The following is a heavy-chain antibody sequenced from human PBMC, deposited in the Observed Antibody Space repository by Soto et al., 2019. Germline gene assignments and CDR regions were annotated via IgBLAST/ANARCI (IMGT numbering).Heavy chain of an antibody. D-gene: IGHD2-15*01. CDR2: IITIFGTA. CDR1: GGTFSSYA. V-gene: IGHV1-69*06. CDR3: ARSRNIAVADSFDF. J-gene: IGHJ4*02. Sequence: ASVKVSCKASGGTFSSYASSWVRQAPGQGREWMGGIITIFGTAKYAQKFQGRVTTTADKSTSTAYMELNSLRDDDSAMYYFARSRNIAVADSFDFWGQGTRDTSPQ.